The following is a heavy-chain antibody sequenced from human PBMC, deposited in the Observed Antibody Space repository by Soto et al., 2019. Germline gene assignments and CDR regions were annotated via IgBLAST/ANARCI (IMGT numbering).Heavy chain of an antibody. Sequence: QVQLVQSGAEVKKPGASVKVSCKASGYTFTSYGITWVRQAPGQGLEWMGWISAYNGNTNYAQKLQGRXXMXTXRSTSTAYMELRSLRSDDTAVYYCARTDSRPQDFDYWGQGTLVTVSS. CDR1: GYTFTSYG. V-gene: IGHV1-18*01. CDR2: ISAYNGNT. J-gene: IGHJ4*02. D-gene: IGHD6-13*01. CDR3: ARTDSRPQDFDY.